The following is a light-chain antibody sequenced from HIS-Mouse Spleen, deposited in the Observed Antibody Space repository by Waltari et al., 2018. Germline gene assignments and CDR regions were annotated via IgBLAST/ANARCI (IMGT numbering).Light chain of an antibody. CDR3: CSYAGSSTFEV. Sequence: QSALTQPRSVSGSPGQSVTISCTGTSSDVGGFNYVSLYQQHPGKAHKLMIYVGSRRASGISNRFSGSKSGNPASMTISGLQTEDEAAYYCCSYAGSSTFEVFCGVTKLTVL. CDR1: SSDVGGFNY. CDR2: VGS. J-gene: IGLJ2*01. V-gene: IGLV2-23*03.